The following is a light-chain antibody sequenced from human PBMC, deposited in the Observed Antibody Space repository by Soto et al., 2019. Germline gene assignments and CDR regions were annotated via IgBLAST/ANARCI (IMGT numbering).Light chain of an antibody. J-gene: IGLJ1*01. CDR3: SSYAGSDTFV. CDR1: SSDVGGYNF. V-gene: IGLV2-8*01. CDR2: EVT. Sequence: QSVLTQPPSGSGSPGQSVTISCTGTSSDVGGYNFVSWYQQHPDKVPKVMIYEVTKRPSGVPDRFSGSKSGNTASLTISGLQAEDEAHYYCSSYAGSDTFVFGTGTKVTVL.